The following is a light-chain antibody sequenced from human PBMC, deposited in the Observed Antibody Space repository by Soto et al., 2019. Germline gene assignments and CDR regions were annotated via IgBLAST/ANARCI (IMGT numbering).Light chain of an antibody. CDR3: QQFHNWPPIT. Sequence: ERVSTTTTTTLSLSPVERAALSCRASQNIGGTLAWYQQKPGQAPRLLFYGASTRATGVPARFSGSGSGTEFTLTISSLQSEDFAVYYCQQFHNWPPITFGGGTKVDIK. CDR2: GAS. J-gene: IGKJ4*01. CDR1: QNIGGT. V-gene: IGKV3-15*01.